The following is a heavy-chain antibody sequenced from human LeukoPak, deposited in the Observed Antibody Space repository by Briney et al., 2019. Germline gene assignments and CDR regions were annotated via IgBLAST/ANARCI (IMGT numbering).Heavy chain of an antibody. CDR1: ENIVTSYD. CDR2: ISPNSGNT. J-gene: IGHJ4*02. V-gene: IGHV1-8*01. CDR3: ARNTGEYSKIFAS. Sequence: ASVKLFCKASENIVTSYDINWGRRAARQRLKWMGWISPNSGNTHYAQNFQGRVTMTRDTSKTTAYLELSSLRSDDTAVYYCARNTGEYSKIFASWGQETQGTVSS. D-gene: IGHD2-8*02.